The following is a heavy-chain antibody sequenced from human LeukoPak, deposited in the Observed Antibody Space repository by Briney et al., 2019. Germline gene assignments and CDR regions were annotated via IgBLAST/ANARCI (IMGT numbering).Heavy chain of an antibody. CDR2: IHFSGST. CDR3: ARGFCSGGSCPSFDY. D-gene: IGHD2-15*01. J-gene: IGHJ4*02. CDR1: GGSISSYY. V-gene: IGHV4-59*01. Sequence: SETLSLTCTVSGGSISSYYWSWIRQPPGKGLEWIGYIHFSGSTNYNPSLKSRVTISGDTSKNQFSLKLSSVTAADTAVYYCARGFCSGGSCPSFDYWGQGTLVTVSS.